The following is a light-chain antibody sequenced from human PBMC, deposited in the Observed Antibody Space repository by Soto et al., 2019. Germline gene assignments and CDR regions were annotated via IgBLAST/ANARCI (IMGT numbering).Light chain of an antibody. CDR1: SSDVGGYNY. V-gene: IGLV2-14*01. CDR3: CSYAGTSNVV. Sequence: QSALTQPASVSGSPGQSITISCTGTSSDVGGYNYVSWYQQHPGKAPKLMIYEVSNRPSGVSNRFSGSKSGNTASLTISGLQAEDEADYYCCSYAGTSNVVFGGGTQLTVL. J-gene: IGLJ2*01. CDR2: EVS.